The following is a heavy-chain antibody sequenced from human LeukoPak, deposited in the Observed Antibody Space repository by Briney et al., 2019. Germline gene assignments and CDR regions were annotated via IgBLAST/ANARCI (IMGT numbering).Heavy chain of an antibody. D-gene: IGHD1-14*01. CDR1: GFTVSSNY. CDR3: MSIITARL. J-gene: IGHJ4*02. Sequence: TGGSLRLSCAASGFTVSSNYMSWVRQAPGKGLEWVGRIKSKGYNYATAYDGSVKGRFTISRDDSKDTAYLQMDSLKTEDTAVYYCMSIITARLWGQGALVTVSS. CDR2: IKSKGYNYAT. V-gene: IGHV3-73*01.